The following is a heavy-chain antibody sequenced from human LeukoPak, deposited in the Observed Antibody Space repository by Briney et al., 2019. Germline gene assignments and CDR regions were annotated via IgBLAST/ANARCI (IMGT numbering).Heavy chain of an antibody. Sequence: GASVKVSCKASGGTFSSYAISWVRQAPGQGLEWMGGIIPIFGTANYAQKFQGRVTITADESTSTAYMELSSLRSEDTAVYYCAKAGYSGSYYFPFRSDTEYFHHWGQGTLVTVSS. D-gene: IGHD1-26*01. V-gene: IGHV1-69*13. CDR2: IIPIFGTA. CDR1: GGTFSSYA. J-gene: IGHJ1*01. CDR3: AKAGYSGSYYFPFRSDTEYFHH.